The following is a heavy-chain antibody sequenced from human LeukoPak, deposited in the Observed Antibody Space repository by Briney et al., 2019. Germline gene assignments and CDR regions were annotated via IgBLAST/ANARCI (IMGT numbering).Heavy chain of an antibody. CDR2: ISYDGSNK. CDR1: GFTFSSYG. CDR3: AKDRNGDHISDGMDV. Sequence: GGSLRLSCAASGFTFSSYGMHWVRQAPGKGLEWVAVISYDGSNKYYADSVKGRFTISRDNSKNTLYLQMNSLRGEDTAVYYCAKDRNGDHISDGMDVWGQGTTVTVSS. D-gene: IGHD4-17*01. J-gene: IGHJ6*02. V-gene: IGHV3-30*18.